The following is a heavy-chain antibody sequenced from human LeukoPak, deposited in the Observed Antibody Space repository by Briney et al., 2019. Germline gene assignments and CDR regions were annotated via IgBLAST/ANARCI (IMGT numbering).Heavy chain of an antibody. CDR1: GFTFSSYG. V-gene: IGHV3-23*01. Sequence: PGGSLRLSCAASGFTFSSYGMSWVRQAPGKGLDWVSAISGSGGRTNYADSVAGRFTISRDNAKNSLYLQMNSLRAEDTAVYYCARVVPAAFDAFDIWGQGTMVTVSS. CDR2: ISGSGGRT. CDR3: ARVVPAAFDAFDI. J-gene: IGHJ3*02. D-gene: IGHD2-2*01.